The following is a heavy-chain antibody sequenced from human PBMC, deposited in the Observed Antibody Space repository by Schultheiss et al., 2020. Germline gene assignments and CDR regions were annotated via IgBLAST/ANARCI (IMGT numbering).Heavy chain of an antibody. CDR2: IYTSGST. CDR1: GGSISSYY. Sequence: SETLSLTCTVSGGSISSYYWSWIRQPAGKGLEWIGRIYTSGSTNYNPSLKSRVTMSVDTSKNQFSLKLSSVTAADTAVYYCARDRWDSWIQLWDHDAFDIWGQGTMVTV. CDR3: ARDRWDSWIQLWDHDAFDI. V-gene: IGHV4-4*07. J-gene: IGHJ3*02. D-gene: IGHD5-18*01.